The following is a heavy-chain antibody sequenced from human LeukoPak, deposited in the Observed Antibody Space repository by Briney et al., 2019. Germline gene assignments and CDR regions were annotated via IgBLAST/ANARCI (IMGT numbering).Heavy chain of an antibody. V-gene: IGHV3-48*03. CDR3: ARPRATTGRIEDKDAFDI. CDR2: ISSSGSTI. D-gene: IGHD1-1*01. CDR1: GFTFSSYE. J-gene: IGHJ3*02. Sequence: GGSLRLSCAASGFTFSSYEMNWVRQAPGKGLEWVSYISSSGSTIYYADSVKGRFTISRDNAKSSLYLQMNSLRAEDTAVYYCARPRATTGRIEDKDAFDIWGQGTMVTVSS.